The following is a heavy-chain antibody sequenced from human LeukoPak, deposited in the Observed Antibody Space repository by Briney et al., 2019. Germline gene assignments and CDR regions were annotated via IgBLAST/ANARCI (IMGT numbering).Heavy chain of an antibody. Sequence: ASVKVSCKVSGYTLTEFSMHWVRQAPGKGLEWMGGFDPEDGETIYAQKFQGRVTMTEDTSTDTAYMELSSLRSEDTAVYYCATPQYQLLFYYFDYWGQGTLVTVSS. CDR3: ATPQYQLLFYYFDY. J-gene: IGHJ4*02. CDR1: GYTLTEFS. CDR2: FDPEDGET. V-gene: IGHV1-24*01. D-gene: IGHD2-2*01.